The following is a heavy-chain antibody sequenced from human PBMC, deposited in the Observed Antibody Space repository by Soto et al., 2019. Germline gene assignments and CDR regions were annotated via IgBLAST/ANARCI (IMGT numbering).Heavy chain of an antibody. CDR3: TRFMLDYYDSSGYYFLR. J-gene: IGHJ4*02. V-gene: IGHV3-73*01. Sequence: GGSLRLSCAASGFTFSGSAMHWVRQASGKGLEWVGRIRSKANSYATAYAASVKGRFTISRDDSKNTAYLQMNSLKTEDTAVYYCTRFMLDYYDSSGYYFLRWGQGTLVTVSS. D-gene: IGHD3-22*01. CDR2: IRSKANSYAT. CDR1: GFTFSGSA.